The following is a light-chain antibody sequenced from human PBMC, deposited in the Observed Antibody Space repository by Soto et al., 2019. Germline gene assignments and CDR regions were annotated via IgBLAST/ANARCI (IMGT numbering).Light chain of an antibody. CDR3: QHYGDSPWT. Sequence: EFVLTQSPGTLSLSPGERATLSCRASQTVRNNYLAWYQQKPGQAPRLLIYDASSRATGIPDRFSGSGSGPDFTLTISRLEPEDFAVYFCQHYGDSPWTFGQGTKVDIK. V-gene: IGKV3-20*01. CDR2: DAS. J-gene: IGKJ1*01. CDR1: QTVRNNY.